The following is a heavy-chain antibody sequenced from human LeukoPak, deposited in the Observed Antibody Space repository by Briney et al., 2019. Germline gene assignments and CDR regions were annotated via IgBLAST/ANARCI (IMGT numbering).Heavy chain of an antibody. CDR1: GFTFSSYS. Sequence: GGSLRLSCAASGFTFSSYSMNWVRQAPGKGLEWVSSISSSSSYIYYADSVKGQFTISRDNAKNSLYLQMDSLRAEDTAVYYCARDLTTVTTYGTFDYWGQGTLVTVSS. V-gene: IGHV3-21*01. CDR2: ISSSSSYI. J-gene: IGHJ4*02. CDR3: ARDLTTVTTYGTFDY. D-gene: IGHD4-17*01.